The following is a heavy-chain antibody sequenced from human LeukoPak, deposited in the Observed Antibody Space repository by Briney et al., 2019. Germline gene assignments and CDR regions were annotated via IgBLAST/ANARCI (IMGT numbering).Heavy chain of an antibody. Sequence: GGSLRLSCAASGFTFSSYSMNWVRQAPGKGLEWVSSISSSSSYICYADSVKGRFTISRDNAKNSLYLQMNSLRAEDTAVYYCAREVGRGEIDYWGQGTLVTVSS. CDR2: ISSSSSYI. D-gene: IGHD3-10*01. J-gene: IGHJ4*02. V-gene: IGHV3-21*01. CDR1: GFTFSSYS. CDR3: AREVGRGEIDY.